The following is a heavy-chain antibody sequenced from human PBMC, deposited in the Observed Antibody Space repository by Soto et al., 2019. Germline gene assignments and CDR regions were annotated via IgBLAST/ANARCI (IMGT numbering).Heavy chain of an antibody. V-gene: IGHV3-23*01. CDR3: AKVIAVAGRGYYYYGMDV. CDR2: FSGIGGST. CDR1: GFTFSIYA. D-gene: IGHD6-19*01. J-gene: IGHJ6*02. Sequence: VGSLRLSCEASGFTFSIYAMNWVRQAPGKGLEWVSAFSGIGGSTFYADSVKGRFTVSRDRSKNTLYLQMNNLRAEDTAVYYCAKVIAVAGRGYYYYGMDVWGQGTTVTVSS.